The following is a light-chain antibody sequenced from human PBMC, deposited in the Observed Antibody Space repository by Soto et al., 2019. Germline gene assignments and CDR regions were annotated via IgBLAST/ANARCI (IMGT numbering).Light chain of an antibody. CDR3: QQRSNWPL. CDR1: QSVSSY. Sequence: EIVLTQSPATLSLSPGERATLSCRASQSVSSYLAWYQQKPGQAPRLLIYDASNRATGIPARFSGSGSGNDFTLTISSLEPEDFAVYYCQQRSNWPLFGPGTKVDIK. J-gene: IGKJ3*01. CDR2: DAS. V-gene: IGKV3-11*01.